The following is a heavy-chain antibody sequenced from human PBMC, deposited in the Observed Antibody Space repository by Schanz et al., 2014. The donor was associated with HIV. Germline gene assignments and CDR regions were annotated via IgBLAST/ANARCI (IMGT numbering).Heavy chain of an antibody. CDR1: GYTFIDYY. Sequence: VQLVQSGAEVKEPGASVKVSCKASGYTFIDYYVHWVRQAPGQGLEWMGWINPNSGGTNYAQKFQGRVTLTRDTSISTAYMELRSLRSDDTAVYYCASGRFDTVIWWGDAFLIWGRGTMVTVSS. CDR2: INPNSGGT. D-gene: IGHD5-18*01. J-gene: IGHJ3*02. CDR3: ASGRFDTVIWWGDAFLI. V-gene: IGHV1-2*02.